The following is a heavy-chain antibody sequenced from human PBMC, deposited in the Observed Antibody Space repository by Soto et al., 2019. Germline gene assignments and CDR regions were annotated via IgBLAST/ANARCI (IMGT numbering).Heavy chain of an antibody. Sequence: QAQLVQSGAEVKKPGASVKVSCRASGYTFTNYGINWVRQAPGQGLEWMGRISPNNGNTHYAQKLLGRVTMTPDPPSSTAYMELRSLKSDDTAVYYCARDLGDSWSDVNWFDPWGQGTLVTVSS. D-gene: IGHD3-3*01. J-gene: IGHJ5*02. CDR2: ISPNNGNT. CDR1: GYTFTNYG. CDR3: ARDLGDSWSDVNWFDP. V-gene: IGHV1-18*01.